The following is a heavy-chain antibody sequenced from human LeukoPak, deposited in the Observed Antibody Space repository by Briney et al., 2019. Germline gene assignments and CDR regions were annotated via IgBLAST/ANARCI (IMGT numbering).Heavy chain of an antibody. Sequence: PGGSLRLSCAASGFTVISNYMSWVRQAPGKGLEWVSVIYSGGSTYYADSVKGRFTISRDNSKNTLYLQMNSLRAEDTAVYYCARGSKVLNGQNYYYYGMDVWGQGTTVTVSS. D-gene: IGHD3-10*01. V-gene: IGHV3-53*01. CDR3: ARGSKVLNGQNYYYYGMDV. J-gene: IGHJ6*02. CDR2: IYSGGST. CDR1: GFTVISNY.